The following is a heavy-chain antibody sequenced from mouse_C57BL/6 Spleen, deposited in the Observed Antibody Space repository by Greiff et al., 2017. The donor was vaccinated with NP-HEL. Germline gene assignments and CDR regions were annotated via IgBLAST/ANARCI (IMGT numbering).Heavy chain of an antibody. CDR1: GYTFTSYW. CDR3: ARLDDYDEYWYFEV. J-gene: IGHJ1*03. Sequence: VQLQQSGAELVKPGASVKMSCKASGYTFTSYWITWVKQRPGQGLEWIGDIYPGSGSTNYNEKFKSKATLTVDTSSSTAYMQLSSLTSEDSAVYYCARLDDYDEYWYFEVGGTGTTVTVSS. D-gene: IGHD2-4*01. V-gene: IGHV1-55*01. CDR2: IYPGSGST.